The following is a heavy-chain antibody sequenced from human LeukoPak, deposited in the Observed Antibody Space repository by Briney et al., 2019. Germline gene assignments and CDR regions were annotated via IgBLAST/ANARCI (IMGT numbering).Heavy chain of an antibody. V-gene: IGHV4-61*02. CDR1: GGSISSGSYY. CDR3: AKDCLVDDFWSGYPKYYFDY. D-gene: IGHD3-3*01. Sequence: SQTLSLTCTVSGGSISSGSYYWSWIRQPAGKGLEWIGRIYTSGSTNYNPSLKSRVTISVDTSKNQFSLKLSSVTAADTAVYYCAKDCLVDDFWSGYPKYYFDYWGQGTLVTVSS. J-gene: IGHJ4*02. CDR2: IYTSGST.